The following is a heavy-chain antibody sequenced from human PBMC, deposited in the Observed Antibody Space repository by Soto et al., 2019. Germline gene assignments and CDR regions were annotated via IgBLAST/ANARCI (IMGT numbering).Heavy chain of an antibody. Sequence: EVQLVESGGGLVQPGGSLRLSCSASGFTFRDYAMHWVRQAPGKGLEYVSIVSNTGDSTHYADSMNGRFTISRDNSKNTLYLQISSLRGEDTAVYYCVKGDSGYHLLDYWGQGTLVTVSS. V-gene: IGHV3-64D*06. CDR1: GFTFRDYA. CDR3: VKGDSGYHLLDY. CDR2: VSNTGDST. D-gene: IGHD5-12*01. J-gene: IGHJ4*02.